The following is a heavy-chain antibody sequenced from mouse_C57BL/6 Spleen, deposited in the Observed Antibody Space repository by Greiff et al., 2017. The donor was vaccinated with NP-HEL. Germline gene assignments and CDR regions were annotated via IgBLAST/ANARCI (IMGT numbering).Heavy chain of an antibody. CDR3: AREGPYYYGSRRGFAY. Sequence: VKLQESGAELVKPGASVKMSCKASGYTFTSYWITWVKQRPGQGLEWIGDIYPGSGSTNYNEKVKSKATLTVDTSSSTAYMQLSSLTSEDSAVYYCAREGPYYYGSRRGFAYWGQGTLVTVSA. CDR2: IYPGSGST. J-gene: IGHJ3*01. D-gene: IGHD1-1*01. CDR1: GYTFTSYW. V-gene: IGHV1-55*01.